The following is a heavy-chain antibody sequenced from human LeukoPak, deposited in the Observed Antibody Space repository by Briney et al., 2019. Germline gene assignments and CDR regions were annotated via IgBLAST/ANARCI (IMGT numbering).Heavy chain of an antibody. CDR2: ISSSSSYI. D-gene: IGHD6-19*01. CDR3: AREGYSSGWSEDY. V-gene: IGHV3-21*01. Sequence: GGSLRLSCAASGFTFSSYSMNWVRQAPGKGLEWVSSISSSSSYIYYADSVKGRFTISRDNAKNSLYLQMNSLRAEDTAVYYCAREGYSSGWSEDYWGQGTLVTVSS. CDR1: GFTFSSYS. J-gene: IGHJ4*02.